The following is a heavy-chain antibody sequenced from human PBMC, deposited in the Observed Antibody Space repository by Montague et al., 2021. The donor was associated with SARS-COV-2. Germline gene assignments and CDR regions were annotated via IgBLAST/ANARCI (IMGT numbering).Heavy chain of an antibody. J-gene: IGHJ4*02. CDR2: IYYSGST. Sequence: TLSLTCTVSGGSISSGGYYWSWIRQHPGKGLEWIGYIYYSGSTYYNPSLKSRVTISVDTSKNQFSLKLSSVTAADTAVYCCARGGTIFGVVTFPFDYWGQGTLVTVSS. D-gene: IGHD3-3*01. V-gene: IGHV4-31*03. CDR1: GGSISSGGYY. CDR3: ARGGTIFGVVTFPFDY.